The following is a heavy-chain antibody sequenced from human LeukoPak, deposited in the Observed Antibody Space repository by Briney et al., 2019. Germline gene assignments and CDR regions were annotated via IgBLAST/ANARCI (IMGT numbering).Heavy chain of an antibody. CDR3: AKQLGYCSDGSCYFPY. J-gene: IGHJ4*02. CDR1: GFTFSSSA. D-gene: IGHD2-15*01. CDR2: ISNNGGYT. Sequence: RTGGSLRLSCAASGFTFSSSAMSWVRQAPGKGLEWVSAISNNGGYTYYADSVQGRFTIPRDNSKSTLCLQMNSLRAEDTAVYYCAKQLGYCSDGSCYFPYWGQGTLVTVSS. V-gene: IGHV3-23*01.